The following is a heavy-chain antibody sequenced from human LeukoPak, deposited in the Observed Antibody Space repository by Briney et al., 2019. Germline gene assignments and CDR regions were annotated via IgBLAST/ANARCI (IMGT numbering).Heavy chain of an antibody. CDR2: IHSSRGT. D-gene: IGHD2-2*01. Sequence: SETLSLTCGVSDDSISGHFWTWIRQPPGKALEWVGYIHSSRGTKYNPSLESRVSLSLDASKNQFSLRLNSVTAADTAVYYCARLHCSSSSCLFPGLGYTNWFDPWGQGTLVTVSS. CDR3: ARLHCSSSSCLFPGLGYTNWFDP. V-gene: IGHV4-59*11. J-gene: IGHJ5*02. CDR1: DDSISGHF.